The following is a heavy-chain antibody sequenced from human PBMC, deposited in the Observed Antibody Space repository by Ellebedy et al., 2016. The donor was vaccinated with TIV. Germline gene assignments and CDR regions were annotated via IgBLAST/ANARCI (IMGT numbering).Heavy chain of an antibody. Sequence: GGSLRLXXAASGFTFSTYAMNWVRQAPGKGLEWVSSISSSSSYIYYADSVKGRFTISRDNAKNSLYLQMNSLRAENTAVYYCARGPGYSYGYYFDYWGQGTLVTVSS. CDR2: ISSSSSYI. CDR3: ARGPGYSYGYYFDY. J-gene: IGHJ4*02. CDR1: GFTFSTYA. V-gene: IGHV3-21*01. D-gene: IGHD5-18*01.